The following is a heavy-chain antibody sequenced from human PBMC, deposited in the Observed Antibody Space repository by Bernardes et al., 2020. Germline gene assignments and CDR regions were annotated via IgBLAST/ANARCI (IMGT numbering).Heavy chain of an antibody. J-gene: IGHJ4*02. CDR1: GYTFTSYY. D-gene: IGHD6-13*01. CDR3: ARGAAAGTVQGPSD. V-gene: IGHV1-46*01. CDR2: INPSGGST. Sequence: VKFSFKASGYTFTSYYMPWVRQAPGQGLEWMGIINPSGGSTSYAQKFQGRVTMTRDTSTSTVYMELSSLRSEDTAVYYCARGAAAGTVQGPSDWGQGTLVTVSS.